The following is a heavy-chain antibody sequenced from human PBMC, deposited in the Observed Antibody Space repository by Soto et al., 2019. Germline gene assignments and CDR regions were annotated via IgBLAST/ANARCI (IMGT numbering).Heavy chain of an antibody. Sequence: QVQLQESGPGLVKPSQTLSLTCTVSGGSINSGGHYWSRIRQHPGKGLEWIGYIFNSGTIYYNPSLKSRVTISVDTSKNQFSLKLNSVTAADTAVYYCARDRVYQVWGQGTTVTVSS. J-gene: IGHJ6*02. CDR2: IFNSGTI. D-gene: IGHD6-6*01. V-gene: IGHV4-31*03. CDR3: ARDRVYQV. CDR1: GGSINSGGHY.